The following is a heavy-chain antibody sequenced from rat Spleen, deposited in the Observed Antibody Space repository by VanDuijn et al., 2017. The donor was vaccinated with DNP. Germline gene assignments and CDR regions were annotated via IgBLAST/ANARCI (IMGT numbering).Heavy chain of an antibody. Sequence: EVQLQESGPGLVKPSQSLSLTCSVTGYSITSGYRWNWIRKFPGSKLEWMGSVNSAGTTNYNPSLKSRISITRDTSKNQLFLQVNSVTTEDTATYYCARWPGYNPPYAMDAWGQGTSVTVSS. J-gene: IGHJ4*01. V-gene: IGHV3-3*01. CDR2: VNSAGTT. CDR1: GYSITSGYR. CDR3: ARWPGYNPPYAMDA. D-gene: IGHD1-4*01.